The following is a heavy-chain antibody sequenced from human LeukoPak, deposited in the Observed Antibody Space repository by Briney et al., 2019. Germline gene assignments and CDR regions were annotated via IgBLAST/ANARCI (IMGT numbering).Heavy chain of an antibody. CDR2: IYSDGST. J-gene: IGHJ3*02. V-gene: IGHV3-53*01. CDR3: ARGGPWGPFYYDSSGYKGALDI. CDR1: GFTVSTNY. Sequence: GGSLRLSCAASGFTVSTNYMSWVRQAPGKGLEWVSVIYSDGSTYYADSVKGRFTIPRDNSINTRYLKMNSLSAEDTAVYYCARGGPWGPFYYDSSGYKGALDIWGQGTMVTVSS. D-gene: IGHD3-22*01.